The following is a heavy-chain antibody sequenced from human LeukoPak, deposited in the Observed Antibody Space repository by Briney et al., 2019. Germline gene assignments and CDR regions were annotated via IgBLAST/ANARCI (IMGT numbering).Heavy chain of an antibody. V-gene: IGHV3-48*01. J-gene: IGHJ5*02. D-gene: IGHD1-1*01. Sequence: GGSLRLSCAASGFTFSSYSMNWVRQAPGKGLEWVSYISSSSSTIYYADFVKGRFTISRDNSKNTLYLQMNSLRAEDTAVYYCAKAYGQTGTNHWGQGTLVTVSS. CDR1: GFTFSSYS. CDR3: AKAYGQTGTNH. CDR2: ISSSSSTI.